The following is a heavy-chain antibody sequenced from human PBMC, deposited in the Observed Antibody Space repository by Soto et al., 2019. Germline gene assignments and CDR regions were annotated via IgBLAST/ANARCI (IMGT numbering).Heavy chain of an antibody. Sequence: GASVKVSCKASGYTFTSYGISWVRQAPGKGLEWMGGFDPEDGETIYAQKFQGRVTMTEDTSTDTAYMELSSLRSEDTAVYYCATDERRRVYSSGWYGSGPGGQGTLVTVSS. CDR1: GYTFTSYG. CDR2: FDPEDGET. CDR3: ATDERRRVYSSGWYGSGP. J-gene: IGHJ5*02. V-gene: IGHV1-24*01. D-gene: IGHD6-19*01.